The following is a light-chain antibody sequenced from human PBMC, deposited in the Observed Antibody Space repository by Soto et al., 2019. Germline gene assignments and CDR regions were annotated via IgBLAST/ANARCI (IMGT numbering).Light chain of an antibody. J-gene: IGLJ1*01. V-gene: IGLV2-14*01. Sequence: QSVLTQPASVSGSPGQSITISCTGTSSDVGGYNYVSWYQQHPGTAPKLMIYDVSNRPSGVSNRFSGSKSGNTASLTISGLQAEDEADYYCSSYTSGSTPLYVFGTGTKVTVL. CDR2: DVS. CDR1: SSDVGGYNY. CDR3: SSYTSGSTPLYV.